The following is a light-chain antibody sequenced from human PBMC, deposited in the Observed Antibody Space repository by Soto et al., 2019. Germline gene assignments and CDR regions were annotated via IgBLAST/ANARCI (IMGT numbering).Light chain of an antibody. Sequence: EIVLTQSPATLSFSPGERATLSCSASQSVSSYLAWYQQKPGQAPRLLIYDASNRATGIPARFSGSGSGTDFTLTISSLEPEDFAVYYCQQRSNWPPLTFGQGTKVDIK. CDR3: QQRSNWPPLT. J-gene: IGKJ1*01. CDR1: QSVSSY. CDR2: DAS. V-gene: IGKV3-11*01.